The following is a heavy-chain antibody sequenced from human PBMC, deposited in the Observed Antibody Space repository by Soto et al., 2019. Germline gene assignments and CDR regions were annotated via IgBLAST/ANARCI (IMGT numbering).Heavy chain of an antibody. V-gene: IGHV3-30*03. J-gene: IGHJ4*02. Sequence: GGSLRLSCAASGFTFSDYGIHWVRQAPGKGLEWVTVISNDGSDKYYADSVKGRFTISSDNSKNTLYLQMNSLRAEDTAVYFCARAIAVGSTSLDYWGLGTRVTVSS. CDR1: GFTFSDYG. D-gene: IGHD6-19*01. CDR2: ISNDGSDK. CDR3: ARAIAVGSTSLDY.